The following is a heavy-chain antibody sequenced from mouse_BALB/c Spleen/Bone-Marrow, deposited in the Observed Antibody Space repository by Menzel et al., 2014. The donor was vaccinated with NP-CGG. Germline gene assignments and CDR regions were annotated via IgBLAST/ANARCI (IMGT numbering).Heavy chain of an antibody. Sequence: VQLQHSGAELVKPGAPVKLSCKASGYTFTSYWMNWVKQRPGRGLEWIGRIDPSDSETHYNQKFKDKATLTVDKSSSTAYIQLSSLTSEDSAVYYCARALGDGYHYAMDYWGQGTSVTVSS. CDR3: ARALGDGYHYAMDY. CDR2: IDPSDSET. D-gene: IGHD2-3*01. CDR1: GYTFTSYW. J-gene: IGHJ4*01. V-gene: IGHV1-69*02.